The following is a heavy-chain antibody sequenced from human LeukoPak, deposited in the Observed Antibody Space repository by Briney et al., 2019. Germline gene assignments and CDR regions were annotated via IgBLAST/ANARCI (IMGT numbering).Heavy chain of an antibody. CDR1: GGSISSSSYY. D-gene: IGHD5/OR15-5a*01. V-gene: IGHV4-39*01. Sequence: PSETLSLTCTVSGGSISSSSYYWGWIRQPPGKGLEWIGSIYYSGSTYYNPSLKSRVTISVDTSKNQFSLKLSSVTAADTAVYYCARQSTIEGCDYWGQGTLVTVSS. CDR2: IYYSGST. J-gene: IGHJ4*02. CDR3: ARQSTIEGCDY.